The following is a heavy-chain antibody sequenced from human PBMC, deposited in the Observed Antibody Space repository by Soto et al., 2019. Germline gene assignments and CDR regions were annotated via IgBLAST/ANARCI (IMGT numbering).Heavy chain of an antibody. CDR1: GGSISSSGYY. J-gene: IGHJ4*02. D-gene: IGHD6-6*01. CDR3: ARVFWTARAFDY. V-gene: IGHV4-31*03. Sequence: QVQLQESGPGLVKPSLTLSLTCTVSGGSISSSGYYWSWIRQHPGKGLEWIGFIYYSGSTYYNPSLQSRLTISVDTSKNQFSLNLSSVTAADTAVYYCARVFWTARAFDYWGQGTLVTVSS. CDR2: IYYSGST.